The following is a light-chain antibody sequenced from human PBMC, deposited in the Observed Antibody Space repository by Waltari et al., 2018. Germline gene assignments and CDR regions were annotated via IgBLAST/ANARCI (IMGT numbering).Light chain of an antibody. J-gene: IGLJ2*01. Sequence: QSVLTQPPSASGTPGQRVSLSSSGSRSNIRSNSVTWYRQLPGTAPKLLIYRDYQRPSGVPDRFSGSKSGTSASLAISWLQSEDEADYYCAAWDDSLNAVIFGGGTKLTVL. CDR1: RSNIRSNS. CDR3: AAWDDSLNAVI. V-gene: IGLV1-44*01. CDR2: RDY.